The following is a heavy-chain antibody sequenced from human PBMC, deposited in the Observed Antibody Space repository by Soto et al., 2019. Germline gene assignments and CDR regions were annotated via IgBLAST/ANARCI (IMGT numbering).Heavy chain of an antibody. Sequence: SETLSLTCAVSGGSISSGGYSWSWIRQPPGKGLEWIGYIYHSGSTYYNPSLKSRVTISVDRSKNQFSLKLSSVTAADTAVYYCASHGILRWLVPIREQYYFDYWGQGTPVTVSS. CDR2: IYHSGST. CDR1: GGSISSGGYS. V-gene: IGHV4-30-2*01. CDR3: ASHGILRWLVPIREQYYFDY. D-gene: IGHD6-19*01. J-gene: IGHJ4*02.